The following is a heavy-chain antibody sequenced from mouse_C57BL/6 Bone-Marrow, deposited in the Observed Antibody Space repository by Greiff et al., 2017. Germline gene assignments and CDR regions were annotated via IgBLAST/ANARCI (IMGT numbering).Heavy chain of an antibody. CDR2: IDPETGGT. J-gene: IGHJ3*01. CDR3: TRSPRD. Sequence: QVQLKESGAELVRPGASVTLSCKASGYTFTDYEMHWVKQTPVHGLEWIGAIDPETGGTAYNQKFKGKAILTADKSSSTAYMELRSLTSEDSAVYYCTRSPRDWGQGTLVTVSA. V-gene: IGHV1-15*01. CDR1: GYTFTDYE.